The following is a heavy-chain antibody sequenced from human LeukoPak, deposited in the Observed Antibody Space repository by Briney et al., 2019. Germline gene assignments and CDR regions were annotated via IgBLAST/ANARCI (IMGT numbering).Heavy chain of an antibody. V-gene: IGHV1-2*02. CDR3: AREGVGGTHFNY. CDR2: INPNSGGT. CDR1: GYTFTNYY. Sequence: ASVKVSCKASGYTFTNYYIHWVRQAPGQGLEWMGWINPNSGGTNYVQKFQGRVTMTRDTSISTAYMELSRLRSDDTAVYYCAREGVGGTHFNYWGQGTLVTVSS. D-gene: IGHD1-26*01. J-gene: IGHJ4*02.